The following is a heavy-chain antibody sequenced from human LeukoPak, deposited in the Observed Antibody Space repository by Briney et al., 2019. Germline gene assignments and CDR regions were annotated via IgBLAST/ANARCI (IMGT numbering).Heavy chain of an antibody. J-gene: IGHJ4*02. CDR1: GFTFSSYW. Sequence: PGGSLRLSCAASGFTFSSYWMTWVRQAPGKGLEWVASINQDGRAKKYVDSVQGRFTISRDNAKNSLYLQIDSLRAEDTAVYYCARDRRPEVSGYSYGQWGQGTLVTVSS. CDR2: INQDGRAK. CDR3: ARDRRPEVSGYSYGQ. D-gene: IGHD5-18*01. V-gene: IGHV3-7*01.